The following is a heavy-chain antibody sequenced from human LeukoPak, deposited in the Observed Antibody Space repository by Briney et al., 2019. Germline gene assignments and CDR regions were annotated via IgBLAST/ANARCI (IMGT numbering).Heavy chain of an antibody. CDR2: ICYSGTS. J-gene: IGHJ5*02. D-gene: IGHD5-18*01. Sequence: PSETLSLTCTVSGGSISSSPYYWGWIRQPPGKGLEWIGSICYSGTSHYNPSLESRVTISVDTSNNQFSLKLASVTAADTAIYYCAKGAGGFSYYNWFDPWGQGTLVTVSS. V-gene: IGHV4-39*07. CDR3: AKGAGGFSYYNWFDP. CDR1: GGSISSSPYY.